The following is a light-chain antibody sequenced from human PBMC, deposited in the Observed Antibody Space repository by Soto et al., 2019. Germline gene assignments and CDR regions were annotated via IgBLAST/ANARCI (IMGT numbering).Light chain of an antibody. J-gene: IGLJ1*01. CDR3: SSYTSSSTLEYV. V-gene: IGLV2-14*01. CDR1: SSDVGGSNY. Sequence: QSALTQPASVSGSPGQSITISCTGTSSDVGGSNYVSWYQHHPGKAPKLMIYAVRYRPSGVSNRFSGSKSGNTASLTISGLQGEDEADYYCSSYTSSSTLEYVFGTGTKLTVL. CDR2: AVR.